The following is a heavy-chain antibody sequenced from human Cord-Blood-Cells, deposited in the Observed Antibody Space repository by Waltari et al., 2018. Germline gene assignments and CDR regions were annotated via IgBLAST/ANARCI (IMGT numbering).Heavy chain of an antibody. D-gene: IGHD1-26*01. CDR1: GFTFSHAW. CDR2: IKSKTDGGTT. CDR3: TTDSLLANYFDY. J-gene: IGHJ4*02. V-gene: IGHV3-15*01. Sequence: EVQLVESGGGLVKPGGSLRLSCAASGFTFSHAWMSWVRQAPGKGLEWVGRIKSKTDGGTTDYAAPVKGRFTISRDDSKNTLYLQMNSLKTEDTAVYYCTTDSLLANYFDYWGQGTLVTVSS.